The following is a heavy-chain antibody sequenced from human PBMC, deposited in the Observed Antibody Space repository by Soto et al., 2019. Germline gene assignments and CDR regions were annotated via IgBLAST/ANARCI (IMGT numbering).Heavy chain of an antibody. J-gene: IGHJ4*02. D-gene: IGHD3-3*01. CDR2: ISWNSGTI. V-gene: IGHV3-9*01. CDR1: GFTFDDYA. Sequence: EVQLVESGGGLVQPGRSLRLSCAASGFTFDDYAMHWVRQAPGKGLEWVSGISWNSGTIGYADSVKGRFTISRDNAKNSLYRQMNSLRAEDTALYYCAEDYDFWSGCFDYWGQGTLVTVSS. CDR3: AEDYDFWSGCFDY.